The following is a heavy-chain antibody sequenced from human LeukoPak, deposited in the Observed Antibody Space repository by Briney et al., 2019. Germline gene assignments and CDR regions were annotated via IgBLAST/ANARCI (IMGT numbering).Heavy chain of an antibody. CDR2: IYGDGTT. Sequence: PSETLSLTCSVSGYSIGTGYYWGWIRQPPGKGLQWIGSIYGDGTTFYNPSLKSRLTISIDTSKNQFSLKVTPMTAADTAVYYCARPNTWITEGFDHWGQGALVTVSS. J-gene: IGHJ5*02. D-gene: IGHD3-16*01. CDR3: ARPNTWITEGFDH. CDR1: GYSIGTGYY. V-gene: IGHV4-38-2*01.